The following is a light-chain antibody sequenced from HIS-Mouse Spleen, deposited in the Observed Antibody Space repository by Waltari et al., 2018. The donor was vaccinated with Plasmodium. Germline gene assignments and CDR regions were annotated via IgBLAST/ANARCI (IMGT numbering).Light chain of an antibody. Sequence: QSALTQPASVSGSPGQSITISCTGTSSDVGSYNLVSWYQQHPGKAPKLMIYEGSKRPSGVSTRCSGFKAGNTASLTISGLQAEDEADYYCCSYAGSSTFVFGRGTKLTVL. CDR3: CSYAGSSTFV. CDR2: EGS. V-gene: IGLV2-23*03. J-gene: IGLJ3*02. CDR1: SSDVGSYNL.